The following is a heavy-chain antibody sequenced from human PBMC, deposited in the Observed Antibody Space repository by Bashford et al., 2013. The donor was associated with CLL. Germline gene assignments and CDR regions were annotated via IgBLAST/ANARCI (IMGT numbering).Heavy chain of an antibody. J-gene: IGHJ6*02. V-gene: IGHV4-34*01. CDR3: ARGPMIVVVINPGEPYYYYYYGMDV. Sequence: SETLVPHLRCLWWVPSVVTTWSVDSATPPGKGLEWIGEINHSGSTNYNPSLKSRVTISVDTSKNQFSLKLSSVTAADTAVYYCARGPMIVVVINPGEPYYYYYYGMDVWGQGTTVTVSS. D-gene: IGHD3-22*01. CDR2: INHSGST. CDR1: WVPSVVTT.